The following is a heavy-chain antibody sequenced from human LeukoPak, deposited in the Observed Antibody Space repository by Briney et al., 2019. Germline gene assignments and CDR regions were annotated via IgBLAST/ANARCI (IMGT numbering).Heavy chain of an antibody. CDR2: IGSDGDGT. Sequence: GGSLRLSCSASGFPFSTLGMHWVRQAPGKGLEHVSTIGSDGDGTYYADSVKDRSIISRDNSKNAVYLQMSSLRPEDTAVYYCVSPVFINFWGQGTLVTVSS. CDR1: GFPFSTLG. V-gene: IGHV3-64D*06. CDR3: VSPVFINF. J-gene: IGHJ4*01. D-gene: IGHD1-14*01.